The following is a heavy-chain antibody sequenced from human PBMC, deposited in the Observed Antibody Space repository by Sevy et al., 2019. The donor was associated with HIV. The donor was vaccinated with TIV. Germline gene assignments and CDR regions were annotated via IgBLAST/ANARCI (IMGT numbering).Heavy chain of an antibody. CDR2: IYPGDSDT. Sequence: GESLKISCKGSGYSFTDHWIAWVRQMPGKGLEWMGIIYPGDSDTRYSQSFQGQVTISADKSISTAYLQWSSLKASDTAMVYCARWRWGRALADLDYWGQGTLVTVSS. D-gene: IGHD1-26*01. V-gene: IGHV5-51*01. CDR3: ARWRWGRALADLDY. CDR1: GYSFTDHW. J-gene: IGHJ4*02.